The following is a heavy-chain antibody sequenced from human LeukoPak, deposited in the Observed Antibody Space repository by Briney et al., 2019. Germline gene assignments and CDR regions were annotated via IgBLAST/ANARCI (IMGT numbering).Heavy chain of an antibody. D-gene: IGHD6-13*01. CDR2: MNPNTGNT. V-gene: IGHV1-8*02. CDR3: ARGYKAAAAYAFDI. CDR1: GYTFTSYD. Sequence: ASVKVSCKASGYTFTSYDFNWVRQATGQGLEWMGWMNPNTGNTGYAQKFQGRVTMTRNTSISTAYMELSSLRSEDTAVYYCARGYKAAAAYAFDIWGQGTMVTVSS. J-gene: IGHJ3*02.